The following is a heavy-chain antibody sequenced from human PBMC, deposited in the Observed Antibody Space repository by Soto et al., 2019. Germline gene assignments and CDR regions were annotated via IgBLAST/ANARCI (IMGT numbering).Heavy chain of an antibody. J-gene: IGHJ5*02. Sequence: QLLQSGGGLVQPGGSLTLSCAASGFTFGTTDMSWVRQAPGEGLEWVSTIDGSGGITYYADSVKGRFTISRDNSGNTVYLQMNSLRGDDTALYYCVKKSGWFNTWGQGALVTVSS. CDR3: VKKSGWFNT. D-gene: IGHD3-10*01. CDR1: GFTFGTTD. V-gene: IGHV3-23*01. CDR2: IDGSGGIT.